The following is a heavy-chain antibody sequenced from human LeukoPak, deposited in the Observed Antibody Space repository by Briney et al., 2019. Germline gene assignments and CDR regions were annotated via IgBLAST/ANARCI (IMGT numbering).Heavy chain of an antibody. Sequence: SETLSLTCTVSGGSISSSSYYWGWIRQPPGKGLEWIGSIYYSGSTYYNPSLKSRVTISVDTSKNQFSLKLSSVTAADTAVYYCARTARRYYDLWSVRQDQNWFDPWGQGTLVTVSS. D-gene: IGHD3-3*01. CDR3: ARTARRYYDLWSVRQDQNWFDP. CDR2: IYYSGST. V-gene: IGHV4-39*01. CDR1: GGSISSSSYY. J-gene: IGHJ5*02.